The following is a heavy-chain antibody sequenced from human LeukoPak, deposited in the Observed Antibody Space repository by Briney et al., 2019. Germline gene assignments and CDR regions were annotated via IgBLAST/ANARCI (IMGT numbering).Heavy chain of an antibody. CDR2: INHSGST. Sequence: SETLSLTCAVYGGSFSGYYWSWIRQPPGKGLEWIGEINHSGSTNYNPSLKSRVTISVDTSKNQFSLKLSSATAADTAVYYCARGALINGYYFDYWGQGTLVTVSS. J-gene: IGHJ4*02. D-gene: IGHD2-8*01. V-gene: IGHV4-34*01. CDR3: ARGALINGYYFDY. CDR1: GGSFSGYY.